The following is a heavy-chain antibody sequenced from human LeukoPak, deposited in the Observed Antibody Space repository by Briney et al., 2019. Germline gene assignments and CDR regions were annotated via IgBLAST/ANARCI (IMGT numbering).Heavy chain of an antibody. D-gene: IGHD3-22*01. J-gene: IGHJ4*02. CDR1: GFTFSSYA. V-gene: IGHV3-30*04. CDR3: ARDLRAYDSSGYPDY. CDR2: ISYDGSNK. Sequence: PGGSLRLSCAAPGFTFSSYAIHWVRQAPGKGLEWVAVISYDGSNKYYADSVKGRFTISRDNSKNTLYLQMNSLRAEDTAVYYCARDLRAYDSSGYPDYWGQGTLVTVSS.